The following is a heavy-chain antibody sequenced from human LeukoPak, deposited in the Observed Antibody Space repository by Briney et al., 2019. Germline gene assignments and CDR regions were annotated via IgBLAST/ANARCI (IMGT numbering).Heavy chain of an antibody. J-gene: IGHJ3*02. CDR2: IYPGDSDT. V-gene: IGHV5-51*01. CDR3: ARERPHDAFDI. Sequence: GESLKISCKGSGYSFTNYWIGWVRQMPGKGLEWMGIIYPGDSDTRYSPSFQGQVTISADKSISTAYPQWSSLKASDTAMYYCARERPHDAFDIWGQGTMVTVSP. CDR1: GYSFTNYW.